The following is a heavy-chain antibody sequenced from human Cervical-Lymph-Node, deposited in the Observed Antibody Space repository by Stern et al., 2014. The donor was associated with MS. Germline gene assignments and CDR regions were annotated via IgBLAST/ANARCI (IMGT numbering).Heavy chain of an antibody. J-gene: IGHJ3*01. CDR2: IYHSGST. V-gene: IGHV4-30-2*01. CDR1: GGSISSGGSS. CDR3: ARGGVIYTQDRNGFDV. Sequence: VQLVESGSGQAKPSQTLSLTCAVSGGSISSGGSSWNWIRQPPGKGLEWIGFIYHSGSTYYNPFLKGRVFISVDTSKNQFALNLRSVTAADTAVYYCARGGVIYTQDRNGFDVWGQGTMVTVSS. D-gene: IGHD2-21*01.